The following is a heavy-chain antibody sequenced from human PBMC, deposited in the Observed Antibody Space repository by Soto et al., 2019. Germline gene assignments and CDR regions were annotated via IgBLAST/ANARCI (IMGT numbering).Heavy chain of an antibody. CDR1: GASVSSGSYY. CDR3: ARAESGGMYFDY. V-gene: IGHV4-61*01. CDR2: IYYSGST. J-gene: IGHJ4*02. Sequence: QVQLQESGPGLVKPSETLSLTCTVSGASVSSGSYYWSWIRQPPGKGLEWIGYIYYSGSTNYNPSLKSRVTISVDTSKIQFSLKLSSVTAADTAVYYCARAESGGMYFDYWGQGTLVTVSP. D-gene: IGHD2-15*01.